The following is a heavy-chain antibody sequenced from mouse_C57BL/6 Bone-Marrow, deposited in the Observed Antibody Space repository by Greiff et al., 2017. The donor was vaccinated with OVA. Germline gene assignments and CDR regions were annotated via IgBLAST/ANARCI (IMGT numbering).Heavy chain of an antibody. D-gene: IGHD2-1*01. V-gene: IGHV2-5*01. CDR1: GFSLTSYG. Sequence: VKVEESGPGLVQPSQSLSITCTVSGFSLTSYGVHWVRQSPGKGLEWLGVIWRGGSTDYNAAFMSRLSITKDNSKSQVFFKMNSLQADDTAIYYCAKNEGWYLWYFDVWGTGTTVTVSS. J-gene: IGHJ1*03. CDR3: AKNEGWYLWYFDV. CDR2: IWRGGST.